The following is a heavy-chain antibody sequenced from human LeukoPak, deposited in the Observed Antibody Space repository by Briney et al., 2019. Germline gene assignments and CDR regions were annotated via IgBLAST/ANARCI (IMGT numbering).Heavy chain of an antibody. Sequence: SETLSLTCTVSGGSISSYYWSWIRQPPGKGLEWIGYIYYSGSTNYNPSLKSRVTISVDTSKNQFSLKLSSMTAADTAVYYCAIGDGDTMVPGGYWGQGTLVTVSS. V-gene: IGHV4-59*01. D-gene: IGHD3-10*01. CDR1: GGSISSYY. J-gene: IGHJ4*02. CDR2: IYYSGST. CDR3: AIGDGDTMVPGGY.